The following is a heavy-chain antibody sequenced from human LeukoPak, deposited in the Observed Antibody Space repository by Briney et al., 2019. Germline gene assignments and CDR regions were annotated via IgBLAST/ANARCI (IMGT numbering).Heavy chain of an antibody. Sequence: GGSLRLSCAASGFTFSNYSINWVRQAPGKGLEWVSSISSSSSYIFYADSVKGRFTISRDNAKNLLYLQMNSLRAEDTAVYYCARLLYYYGSSGYYYATAFDVWGQGTMVTVSS. J-gene: IGHJ3*01. CDR3: ARLLYYYGSSGYYYATAFDV. V-gene: IGHV3-21*01. CDR2: ISSSSSYI. CDR1: GFTFSNYS. D-gene: IGHD3-22*01.